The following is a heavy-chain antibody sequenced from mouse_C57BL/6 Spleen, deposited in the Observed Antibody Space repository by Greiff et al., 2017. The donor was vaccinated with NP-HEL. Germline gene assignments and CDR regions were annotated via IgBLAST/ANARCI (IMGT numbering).Heavy chain of an antibody. D-gene: IGHD2-4*01. CDR3: VRSYDYGAMDY. Sequence: EVQGVESGGGLVQPKGSLKLSCAASGFSFNTYAMNWVRQAPGKGLEWVARIRSKSNNYATYYADSVKDRFTISRDDSESMLYLQMNNLKTEDTAMYYCVRSYDYGAMDYWGQGTSVTVSS. CDR2: IRSKSNNYAT. V-gene: IGHV10-1*01. CDR1: GFSFNTYA. J-gene: IGHJ4*01.